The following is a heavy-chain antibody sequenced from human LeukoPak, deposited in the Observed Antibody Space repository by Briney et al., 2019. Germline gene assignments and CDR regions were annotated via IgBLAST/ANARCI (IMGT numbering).Heavy chain of an antibody. J-gene: IGHJ4*02. V-gene: IGHV3-30*18. CDR3: AKEYCGGGRCNDDFFDY. CDR2: ISYDEKTK. CDR1: GFTSSTNG. D-gene: IGHD2-15*01. Sequence: PGGSLRLSCAASGFTSSTNGMHWVRQAPGRGLEWVAVISYDEKTKYYADSVKGRFTISRDNSRNTLYLEMNSLRAEDTAVYYCAKEYCGGGRCNDDFFDYWGQGTLVTVSS.